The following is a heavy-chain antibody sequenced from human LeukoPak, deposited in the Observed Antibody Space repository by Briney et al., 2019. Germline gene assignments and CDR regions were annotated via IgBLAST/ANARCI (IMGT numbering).Heavy chain of an antibody. CDR2: INHSGST. J-gene: IGHJ3*02. CDR1: GGSFSGYY. Sequence: PSETLSLTCAVYGGSFSGYYWSWIRQPPGKGLEWIGEINHSGSTNYNPSLKSRVTISVDTSKNQFSLKLSSVTAADTAVYYCASLRGRQRRPRSYIAAAGIDAFDIWGQGTMVTVSS. D-gene: IGHD6-13*01. CDR3: ASLRGRQRRPRSYIAAAGIDAFDI. V-gene: IGHV4-34*01.